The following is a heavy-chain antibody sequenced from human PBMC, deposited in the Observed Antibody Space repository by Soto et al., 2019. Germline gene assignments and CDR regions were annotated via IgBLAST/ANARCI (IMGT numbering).Heavy chain of an antibody. CDR3: ARGGRGWTNYPYYYYYGMDV. CDR2: ITDSGST. Sequence: QVQLQQWGAGLLKPSETLSLTCTVFGGSFSGYYWTWIRQPPGKVLEWIGEITDSGSTNYNPSLKSRVTISVDTSMIHFSLKLSSVTAADTAVYYCARGGRGWTNYPYYYYYGMDVWGQGTTVTVSS. J-gene: IGHJ6*02. D-gene: IGHD1-7*01. V-gene: IGHV4-34*01. CDR1: GGSFSGYY.